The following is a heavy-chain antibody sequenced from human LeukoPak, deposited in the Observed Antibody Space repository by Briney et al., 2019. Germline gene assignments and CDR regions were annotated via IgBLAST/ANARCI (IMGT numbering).Heavy chain of an antibody. CDR1: GFTFSSYS. Sequence: KPGGSLRLSCAASGFTFSSYSMNWVRQAPGKGLEWVSSISSSSSYIYYADSVKGRFTISRDNAKNSLYLQMNSLRAEDTAVYYCAADDYGDYMSRVWGQGTLVTVSS. V-gene: IGHV3-21*01. CDR2: ISSSSSYI. J-gene: IGHJ4*02. D-gene: IGHD4-17*01. CDR3: AADDYGDYMSRV.